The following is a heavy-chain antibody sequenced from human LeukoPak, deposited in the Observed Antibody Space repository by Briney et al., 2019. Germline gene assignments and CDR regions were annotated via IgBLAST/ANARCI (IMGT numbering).Heavy chain of an antibody. V-gene: IGHV3-64*01. CDR2: ISSNGGST. J-gene: IGHJ6*02. D-gene: IGHD3-3*01. Sequence: GGSLRLSCAASGFTFSSYAMPWVRQAPGKGLEYVSAISSNGGSTYYANSVKGRFTISRDNSKNTLYLQMGSLRAEDMAVYYCARDILPDYDFWSGYSYYYYYGMDVWGQGTTVTVSS. CDR3: ARDILPDYDFWSGYSYYYYYGMDV. CDR1: GFTFSSYA.